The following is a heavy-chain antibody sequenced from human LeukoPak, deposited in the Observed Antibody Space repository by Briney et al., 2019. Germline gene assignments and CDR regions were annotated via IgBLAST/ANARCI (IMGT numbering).Heavy chain of an antibody. Sequence: ASVKVSCKASGYTFTGYYMHWVRQAPGQGPEWMGWINPNSGGTNYAQKFQGRVTMTRDTSNNTAYMELRRLRSDDTAVYYCARVVDDWDYFDFWGQGTLVTASS. CDR2: INPNSGGT. CDR1: GYTFTGYY. D-gene: IGHD2-15*01. J-gene: IGHJ4*02. V-gene: IGHV1-2*02. CDR3: ARVVDDWDYFDF.